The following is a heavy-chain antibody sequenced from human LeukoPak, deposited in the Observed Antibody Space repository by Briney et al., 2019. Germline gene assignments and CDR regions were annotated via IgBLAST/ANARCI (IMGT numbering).Heavy chain of an antibody. Sequence: GGSLRLSCVASGFTFSDYWMTWVRQAPGKGLEWVANIKQDGSEKYYVDSVKGRFTISRDNAKNSLYLQMNTLRAEDTAVYYCAKPITVSGATDGFDIWGQGTMVTVSS. CDR2: IKQDGSEK. CDR3: AKPITVSGATDGFDI. CDR1: GFTFSDYW. V-gene: IGHV3-7*01. D-gene: IGHD3-3*01. J-gene: IGHJ3*02.